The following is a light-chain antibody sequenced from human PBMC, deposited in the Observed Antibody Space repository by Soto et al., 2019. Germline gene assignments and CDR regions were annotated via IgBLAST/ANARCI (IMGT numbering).Light chain of an antibody. CDR1: QSISNS. J-gene: IGKJ2*01. CDR3: QQTFSPPYT. V-gene: IGKV1-39*01. Sequence: DIQMTQSPSSLTASVGDRVTITCRASQSISNSLSWYQQRPVKAPKFLIYAASTLQRGAPSRFSGSGSGTDFTLAISSLQPDEFATYFCQQTFSPPYTFGQGTTLEIK. CDR2: AAS.